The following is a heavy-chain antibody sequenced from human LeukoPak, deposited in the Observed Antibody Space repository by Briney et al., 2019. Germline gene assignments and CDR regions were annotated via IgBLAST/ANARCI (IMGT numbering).Heavy chain of an antibody. J-gene: IGHJ5*02. CDR3: ARGDVEAGSYWFDP. D-gene: IGHD1-26*01. CDR1: GGSISSGDYY. Sequence: PSETLSLTCTVSGGSISSGDYYWSWIRQPPGKGLEWIGYIYYSGSTYYNPSLKSRVTISVDTSKNQFSLKLSSVTAADTAVYYCARGDVEAGSYWFDPWGQGTLVTVSS. V-gene: IGHV4-30-4*01. CDR2: IYYSGST.